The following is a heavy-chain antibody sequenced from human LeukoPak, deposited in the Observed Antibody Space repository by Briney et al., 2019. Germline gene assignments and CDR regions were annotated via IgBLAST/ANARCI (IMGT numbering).Heavy chain of an antibody. CDR1: GGTFSSYA. Sequence: GASVKVSCKASGGTFSSYAISWVRQAPGQGLEWMGGIIPIFGTANYAQKFQGRVTITADESTSTAYMELSSLRSEDTAVYCCARGRARNYYGSGSYYTFDYWGQGTLVTVSS. V-gene: IGHV1-69*13. J-gene: IGHJ4*02. CDR2: IIPIFGTA. CDR3: ARGRARNYYGSGSYYTFDY. D-gene: IGHD3-10*01.